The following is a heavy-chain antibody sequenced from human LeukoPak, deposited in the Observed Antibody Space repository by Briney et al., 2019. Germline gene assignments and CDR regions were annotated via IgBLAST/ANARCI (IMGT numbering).Heavy chain of an antibody. D-gene: IGHD6-19*01. J-gene: IGHJ4*02. CDR2: FYYSGST. CDR3: AGGSGWLFDY. Sequence: SETPSLTCTVSGGSISGYYWNWMRQPPGKGLEWIGYFYYSGSTNYNPSLRGRGIISLDTSKNQFSLTLSSVTAADTAVYYCAGGSGWLFDYWGQGIPVTVSP. V-gene: IGHV4-59*01. CDR1: GGSISGYY.